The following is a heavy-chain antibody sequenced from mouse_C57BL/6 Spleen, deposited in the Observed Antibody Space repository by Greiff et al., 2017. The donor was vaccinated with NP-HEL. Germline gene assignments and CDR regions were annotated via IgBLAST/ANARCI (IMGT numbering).Heavy chain of an antibody. CDR3: ASPYYYGRGSWFAY. CDR2: INPYNGGT. CDR1: GYTFTDYY. J-gene: IGHJ3*01. Sequence: VQLQQSGPVLVKPGASVKMSCKASGYTFTDYYMNWVKQSHGKSLEWIGVINPYNGGTSYNQKFKGKATLTVDKSSSTAYMELNSLTSEDSAVYYCASPYYYGRGSWFAYWGQGTLVTVSA. D-gene: IGHD1-1*01. V-gene: IGHV1-19*01.